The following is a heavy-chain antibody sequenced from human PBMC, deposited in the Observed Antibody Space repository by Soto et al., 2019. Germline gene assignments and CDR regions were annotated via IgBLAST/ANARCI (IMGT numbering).Heavy chain of an antibody. D-gene: IGHD3-16*01. CDR3: ARDMGRSMGGYYYGMDV. CDR1: GYTFTGYY. CDR2: SNPNSGGT. Sequence: QVQLVQSGAEVKKPGASVKVSCKASGYTFTGYYMHWVLQAPGQGLEWMGWSNPNSGGTNYAQKFKGWVTRSRRMSIIKAYMELSRLRSDDTAVYYGARDMGRSMGGYYYGMDVLGQGTTVTVSS. J-gene: IGHJ6*02. V-gene: IGHV1-2*04.